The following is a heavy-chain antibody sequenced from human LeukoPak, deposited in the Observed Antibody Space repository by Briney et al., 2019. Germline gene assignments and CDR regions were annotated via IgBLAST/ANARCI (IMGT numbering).Heavy chain of an antibody. V-gene: IGHV3-48*02. J-gene: IGHJ4*02. D-gene: IGHD3-3*01. CDR3: ARVALDFWIPAFDY. CDR1: GFTFSSYS. Sequence: GGSLRLSCAASGFTFSSYSMSWVRQAPGKGLEWVSYISSSSSTIYYADSVKGRFTISRDNAKNSLYLQMNSLRDEDTAVYYCARVALDFWIPAFDYWGQGTLVTVSS. CDR2: ISSSSSTI.